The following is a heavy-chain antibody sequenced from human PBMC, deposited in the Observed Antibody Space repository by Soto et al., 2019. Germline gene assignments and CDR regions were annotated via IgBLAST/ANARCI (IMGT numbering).Heavy chain of an antibody. CDR2: VSYSGDST. CDR3: AKGDRITPAGPRSLHS. Sequence: PGGSLRLSCAASGFIFSSYGMSWVRQAPGKGLEWVSSVSYSGDSTYYADSVKGRFTISRDNPKNTMSLQMNSLRDEDTAVYYCAKGDRITPAGPRSLHSCGKATLLTVSS. CDR1: GFIFSSYG. V-gene: IGHV3-23*01. J-gene: IGHJ4*02. D-gene: IGHD6-13*01.